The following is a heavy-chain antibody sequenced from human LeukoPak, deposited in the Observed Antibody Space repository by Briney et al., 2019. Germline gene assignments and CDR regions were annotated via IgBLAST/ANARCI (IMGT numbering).Heavy chain of an antibody. V-gene: IGHV3-30*04. D-gene: IGHD6-19*01. CDR2: ISYDGSNK. Sequence: PGRSLRLSCAASEFTFSSYAMHWVRQAPGKGLEWVAVISYDGSNKYYADSVKGRFTISRDNSKNTLYLQMNSLRAEDTAVYYCARSYSSGWYYFDYWGQGTLATVSS. J-gene: IGHJ4*02. CDR1: EFTFSSYA. CDR3: ARSYSSGWYYFDY.